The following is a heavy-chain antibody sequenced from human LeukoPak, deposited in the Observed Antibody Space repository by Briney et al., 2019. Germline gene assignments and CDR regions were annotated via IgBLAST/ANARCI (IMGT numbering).Heavy chain of an antibody. D-gene: IGHD2-15*01. J-gene: IGHJ3*02. Sequence: PSETLSLTCTVSGGSISNYYWSWIRQPPGKGLEWIGYIYYSGSTNYNPSLKSRVTISGDTSQNQFSLKLNSVTAADTAMYYCARAFGCYPGICGFDIWGQGTMVTVSS. CDR3: ARAFGCYPGICGFDI. CDR2: IYYSGST. V-gene: IGHV4-59*01. CDR1: GGSISNYY.